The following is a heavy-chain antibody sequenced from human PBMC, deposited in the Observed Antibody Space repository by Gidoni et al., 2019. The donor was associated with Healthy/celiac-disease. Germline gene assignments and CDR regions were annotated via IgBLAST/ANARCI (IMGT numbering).Heavy chain of an antibody. CDR3: AKDNYDSSGYPPRFAFDI. CDR2: ISGSGGST. Sequence: EVQLLESGGGLVQPGGSLSLSCAASGFTFSSYARSWVRQAPGKGLEWVSAISGSGGSTYYADSVKGRFTISRDNSKNTLYLQMNSLRAEDTAVYYCAKDNYDSSGYPPRFAFDIWGQGTMVTVSS. CDR1: GFTFSSYA. D-gene: IGHD3-22*01. J-gene: IGHJ3*02. V-gene: IGHV3-23*01.